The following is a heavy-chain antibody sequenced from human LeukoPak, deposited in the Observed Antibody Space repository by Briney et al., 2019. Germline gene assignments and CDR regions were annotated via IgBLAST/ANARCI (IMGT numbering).Heavy chain of an antibody. CDR3: ARQTFGDLYFDS. J-gene: IGHJ4*02. V-gene: IGHV4-61*02. CDR1: GGSISRGSYY. Sequence: SETLSLTRIVSGGSISRGSYYWNWIRQPAGKGLEWMGRIYNSGSTNYNPSLKSRVTISTDMSKNQLSLQLSSVTAADTAVYYCARQTFGDLYFDSWGQGTLVTVPS. D-gene: IGHD3-10*01. CDR2: IYNSGST.